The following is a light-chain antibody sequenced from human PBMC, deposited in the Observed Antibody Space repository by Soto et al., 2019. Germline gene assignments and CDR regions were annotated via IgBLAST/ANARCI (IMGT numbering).Light chain of an antibody. V-gene: IGKV1-9*01. Sequence: IQLTQSPSSLSASVGDRVTITCRASQGISSYLAWYQQKPGKAPKLLIYAASTLQSGVPSRFSGSGSETAFTLTISSLQPEDFATYYCQQLNSYRTFGQGTRLEIK. J-gene: IGKJ5*01. CDR2: AAS. CDR1: QGISSY. CDR3: QQLNSYRT.